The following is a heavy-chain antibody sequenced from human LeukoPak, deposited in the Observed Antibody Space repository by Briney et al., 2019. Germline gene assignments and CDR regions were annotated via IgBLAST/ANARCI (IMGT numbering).Heavy chain of an antibody. J-gene: IGHJ6*02. CDR2: IIPIPDIP. CDR1: GGTFSAYA. CDR3: ARGASSGLDV. D-gene: IGHD6-6*01. Sequence: GSSVKVSCKAPGGTFSAYAISWVRQAPGQGLEWMGRIIPIPDIPNYAQKFQGRVTITADKSTSTAYMELSSLRSDDTAIYYCARGASSGLDVWGQGTTVTVSS. V-gene: IGHV1-69*04.